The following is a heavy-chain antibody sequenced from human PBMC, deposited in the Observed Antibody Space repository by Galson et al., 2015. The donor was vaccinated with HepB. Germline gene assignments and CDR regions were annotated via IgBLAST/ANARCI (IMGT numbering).Heavy chain of an antibody. CDR3: AGSGGSTISDY. J-gene: IGHJ4*02. Sequence: SLRLSCAASGVTFSIYGRHWVRQAQGKGLEWVAVIWYDGSNNYYADSVKGRFTISRDNSKNTLYLQRNSLRAEDTAVYYCAGSGGSTISDYRGQGTLVTVSS. V-gene: IGHV3-33*01. CDR1: GVTFSIYG. D-gene: IGHD3-3*01. CDR2: IWYDGSNN.